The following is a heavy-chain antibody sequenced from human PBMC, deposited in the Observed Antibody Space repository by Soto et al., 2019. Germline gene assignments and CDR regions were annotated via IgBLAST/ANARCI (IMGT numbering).Heavy chain of an antibody. CDR3: VKDPGPPRNYFYGMAV. CDR2: IYHTGTT. D-gene: IGHD7-27*01. Sequence: SETLSLTCTVSGGYFGSNNFYWSWIRQFPGKGLEWIGYIYHTGTTYYSPSFESRVTISLDTSNNQFSLRLASVTAADTATYYCVKDPGPPRNYFYGMAVWGQGITVTVSS. V-gene: IGHV4-31*03. CDR1: GGYFGSNNFY. J-gene: IGHJ6*02.